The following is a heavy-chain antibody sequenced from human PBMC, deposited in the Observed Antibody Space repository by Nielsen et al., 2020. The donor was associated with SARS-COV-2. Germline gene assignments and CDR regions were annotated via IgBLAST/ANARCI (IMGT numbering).Heavy chain of an antibody. CDR1: GYTFAIYG. Sequence: ASVKVSCKASGYTFAIYGISWVRQAPGQGLEWMGWISPYNGNTNYAQKLQGRVTMTTDTSTTTAYMELRSLRSDDTAVYYCARRSGYDDGADYWGQGTLVTVSS. J-gene: IGHJ4*02. CDR2: ISPYNGNT. D-gene: IGHD5-12*01. CDR3: ARRSGYDDGADY. V-gene: IGHV1-18*01.